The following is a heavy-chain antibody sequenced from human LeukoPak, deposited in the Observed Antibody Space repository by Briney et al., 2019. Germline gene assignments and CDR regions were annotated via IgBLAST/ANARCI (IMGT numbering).Heavy chain of an antibody. CDR1: GYTFTGYY. CDR2: INLNSGGT. Sequence: ASVKVSCKASGYTFTGYYMHWVRQAPGQGLEWMGWINLNSGGTNYAQKFQGRATMTRDTSISTAYMELSRLRSDDTAVYYCAAGGYCSSTSCYWDYYGMDVWGQGTTVTVSS. D-gene: IGHD2-2*01. CDR3: AAGGYCSSTSCYWDYYGMDV. V-gene: IGHV1-2*02. J-gene: IGHJ6*02.